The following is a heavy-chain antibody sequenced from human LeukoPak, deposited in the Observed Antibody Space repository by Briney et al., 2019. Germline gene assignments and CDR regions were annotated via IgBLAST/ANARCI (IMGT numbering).Heavy chain of an antibody. CDR1: GGSISGSY. CDR2: IYYSGST. V-gene: IGHV4-59*01. J-gene: IGHJ2*01. Sequence: SETLSLTCSVSGGSISGSYWTWIRQPPGKGLEWIGYIYYSGSTNYNPSLKSRVTISVDTSKNQFSLKLTSVTAADTAVYYCATSPYCSNGICFTRWYFDLWGRGTLVTVSS. D-gene: IGHD2-8*01. CDR3: ATSPYCSNGICFTRWYFDL.